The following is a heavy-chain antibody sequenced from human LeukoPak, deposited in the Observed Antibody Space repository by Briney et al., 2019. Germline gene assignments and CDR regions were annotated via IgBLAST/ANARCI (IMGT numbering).Heavy chain of an antibody. CDR1: GGSLSSSHYS. Sequence: SETLSLTCTVSGGSLSSSHYSWGWIRQPPGKGLEWIGSIYSGGSTYYNPSLKSRVTISVDTSKNQFSLKLSTVTAADTAVYYCARLRVSVTTTSDFDYWGQGTLVTVSS. D-gene: IGHD5-12*01. CDR2: IYSGGST. CDR3: ARLRVSVTTTSDFDY. J-gene: IGHJ4*02. V-gene: IGHV4-39*01.